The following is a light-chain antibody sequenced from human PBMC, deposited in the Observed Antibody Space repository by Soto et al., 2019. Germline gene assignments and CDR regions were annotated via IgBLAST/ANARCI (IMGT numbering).Light chain of an antibody. Sequence: VLTQPHSAYGTPGQRVTISCSGSSSNIGTSSVHWFQQLPGTAPKLLISTTNQRPSGVPERFSGSKSGTSASLAISGLQSEDEADYYCAAWDDSLNGHVFGTGTKVTVL. CDR3: AAWDDSLNGHV. CDR1: SSNIGTSS. V-gene: IGLV1-44*01. J-gene: IGLJ1*01. CDR2: TTN.